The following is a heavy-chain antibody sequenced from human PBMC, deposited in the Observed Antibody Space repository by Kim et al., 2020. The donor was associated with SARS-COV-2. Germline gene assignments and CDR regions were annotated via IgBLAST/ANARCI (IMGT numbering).Heavy chain of an antibody. CDR2: IYYSGST. CDR1: GGSISSSSYY. J-gene: IGHJ4*02. D-gene: IGHD3-3*01. V-gene: IGHV4-39*01. CDR3: ARQRGTTIFGVVIRTQIYS. Sequence: SETLSLTCTVSGGSISSSSYYWGWIRQPPGKGLEWIGRIYYSGSTYYNPSLKSRVTISVDTSKNQFSLKLSSVTAADTAEYYCARQRGTTIFGVVIRTQIYSWGQGTLVTVSS.